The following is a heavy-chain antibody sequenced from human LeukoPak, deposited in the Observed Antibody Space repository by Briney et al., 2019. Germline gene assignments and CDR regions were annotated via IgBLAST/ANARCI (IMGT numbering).Heavy chain of an antibody. CDR3: ATDRLSNTAIFSFDY. CDR1: GYTFTGYY. V-gene: IGHV1-2*02. J-gene: IGHJ4*02. CDR2: INPNSGGT. Sequence: ASVKVSCKASGYTFTGYYMHWVRQAPGQGLEWMGWINPNSGGTNYAQKFQGRVTMTRDTSIDTAYLELSSLRSEDTAVYYCATDRLSNTAIFSFDYWGQGTLVTVSS. D-gene: IGHD5-18*01.